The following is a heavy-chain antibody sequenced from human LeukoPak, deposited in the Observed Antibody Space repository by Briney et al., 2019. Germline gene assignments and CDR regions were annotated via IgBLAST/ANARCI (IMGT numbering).Heavy chain of an antibody. CDR3: ARDLNREGGYFDY. J-gene: IGHJ4*02. D-gene: IGHD1-14*01. Sequence: GGSLRLSCAASGFTFSSYAMHWVRQAPGKGLEWVAVISYDGSNKYYADSVKGRFTISRDNSKNTLYLQMNSLRAEDTAVYYCARDLNREGGYFDYWGQGTLVTVSS. CDR2: ISYDGSNK. V-gene: IGHV3-30*04. CDR1: GFTFSSYA.